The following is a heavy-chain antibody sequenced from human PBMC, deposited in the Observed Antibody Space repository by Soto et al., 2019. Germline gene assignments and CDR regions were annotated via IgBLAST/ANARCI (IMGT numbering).Heavy chain of an antibody. D-gene: IGHD1-1*01. Sequence: SETLSLTCTVSGGSISSGGYFWSWIRQPPGKGLEWIGNIFYSGTTYYNPSLKSRVTISVDTSKNQFSLKLSSVTAADAAVYFCARGVLYWGQGTLVTVSS. J-gene: IGHJ4*02. CDR2: IFYSGTT. CDR1: GGSISSGGYF. V-gene: IGHV4-31*03. CDR3: ARGVLY.